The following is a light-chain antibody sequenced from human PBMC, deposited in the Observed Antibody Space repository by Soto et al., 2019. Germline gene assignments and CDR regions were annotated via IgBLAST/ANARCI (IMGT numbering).Light chain of an antibody. CDR2: KAS. CDR1: QSIGGW. Sequence: DTPMTQSPSTLSASLGDRVTITCRASQSIGGWLAWYQQKPGKAPNLLIYKASNLQSGVPSRFSGSGSGTECTLAISSLQPDDFATYYCQQYDTYFPTFGQGTKVDI. J-gene: IGKJ1*01. V-gene: IGKV1-5*03. CDR3: QQYDTYFPT.